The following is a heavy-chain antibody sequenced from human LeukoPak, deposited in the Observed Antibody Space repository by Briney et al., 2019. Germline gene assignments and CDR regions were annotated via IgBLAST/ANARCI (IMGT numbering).Heavy chain of an antibody. V-gene: IGHV4-59*01. CDR3: ARRASGYCSSTSCSPYFDY. CDR2: IYYSGST. D-gene: IGHD2-2*01. J-gene: IGHJ4*02. Sequence: ASETLSLTCTVSGGSISSYYWSWIRQPPGKGLEWIGYIYYSGSTNYNPSLKSRVTISVDTSKNRFSLKLSSVTAADTAVYYCARRASGYCSSTSCSPYFDYWGQGTLVTVSS. CDR1: GGSISSYY.